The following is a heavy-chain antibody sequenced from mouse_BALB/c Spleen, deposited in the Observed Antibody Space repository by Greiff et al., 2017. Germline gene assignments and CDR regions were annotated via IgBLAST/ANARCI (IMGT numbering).Heavy chain of an antibody. CDR2: ISYSGST. J-gene: IGHJ3*01. V-gene: IGHV3-2*02. D-gene: IGHD2-2*01. CDR1: GYSITSDYA. Sequence: EVKLQESGPGLVKPSQSLSLTCTVTGYSITSDYAWNWIRQFPGNKLEWMGYISYSGSTSYNPSLKSRISITRDTSKNQFFLQLNSVTTEDTATYYCAREGYGYDEAWFAYWGQGTLVTVSA. CDR3: AREGYGYDEAWFAY.